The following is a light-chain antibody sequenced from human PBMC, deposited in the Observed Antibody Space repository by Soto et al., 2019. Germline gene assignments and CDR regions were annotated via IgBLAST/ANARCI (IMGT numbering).Light chain of an antibody. Sequence: QSALTQPRSVSGSPGQSVTLSCTGPSSDVGGYHYVSWYQHHPGKAPKIIIYGVNKRPSGVPDRFSGSKSGNTASLTISGLQTEDEADYYCCSYAGSYTLVFGGGTKLTVL. J-gene: IGLJ2*01. V-gene: IGLV2-11*01. CDR2: GVN. CDR3: CSYAGSYTLV. CDR1: SSDVGGYHY.